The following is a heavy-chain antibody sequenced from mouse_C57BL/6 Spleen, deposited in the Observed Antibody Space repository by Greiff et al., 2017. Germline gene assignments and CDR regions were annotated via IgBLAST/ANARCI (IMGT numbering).Heavy chain of an antibody. CDR3: ARTPYYSNYRYFDV. J-gene: IGHJ1*03. D-gene: IGHD2-5*01. CDR1: GYTFTSYW. CDR2: IDPSDSYT. Sequence: VQLQQPGAELVKPGASVKLSCKASGYTFTSYWMQWVKQRPGQGLEWIGEIDPSDSYTNYNQKFKGKATLTVDSSSSTAYMQLSSLTSEDSAVYYCARTPYYSNYRYFDVWGTGTTVTVSS. V-gene: IGHV1-50*01.